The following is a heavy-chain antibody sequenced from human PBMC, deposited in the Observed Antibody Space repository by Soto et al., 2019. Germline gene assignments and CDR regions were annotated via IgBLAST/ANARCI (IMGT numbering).Heavy chain of an antibody. Sequence: QVQLVESGGGVVQPGRSLRLSCAASGFTFSSYGMHWVRQAPGKGLEWGAVIWYDGSNKYYADSVKGRFTISRDNSKNTLYLQMNSLRAEDTAVYYCARGPTTTKHYYDSSGQDYWGQGTLVTVSS. CDR2: IWYDGSNK. J-gene: IGHJ4*02. D-gene: IGHD3-22*01. CDR3: ARGPTTTKHYYDSSGQDY. CDR1: GFTFSSYG. V-gene: IGHV3-33*01.